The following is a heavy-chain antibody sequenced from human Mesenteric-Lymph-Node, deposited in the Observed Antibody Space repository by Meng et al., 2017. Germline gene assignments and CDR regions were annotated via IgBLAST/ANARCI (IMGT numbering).Heavy chain of an antibody. CDR1: GFTFSNAW. V-gene: IGHV3-15*01. D-gene: IGHD2-15*01. Sequence: LVVCGGCWVLRWGSLSLSLAHSGFTFSNAWMRWVRQAPGKGLEWVGRIKSKTDGGTTDYAAPVKGRFTISRDDSKNTLYLQMNSLKTEDTAVYYCTTVVVHAFDIWGQGTMVTVSS. CDR2: IKSKTDGGTT. CDR3: TTVVVHAFDI. J-gene: IGHJ3*02.